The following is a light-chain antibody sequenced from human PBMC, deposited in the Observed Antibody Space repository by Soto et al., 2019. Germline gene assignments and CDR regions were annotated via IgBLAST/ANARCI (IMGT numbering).Light chain of an antibody. CDR1: QSVLYSSSNKNY. V-gene: IGKV4-1*01. J-gene: IGKJ2*01. CDR2: WAS. Sequence: DIVMTQSPDSLAVSLGERATINCKSSQSVLYSSSNKNYLAWYQQKAGQPPKLLIYWASIRESGVPDRFSGSGSGTDFALTISSLQAEDVAVYYCQQYYSTPLYTFGQGTELEIK. CDR3: QQYYSTPLYT.